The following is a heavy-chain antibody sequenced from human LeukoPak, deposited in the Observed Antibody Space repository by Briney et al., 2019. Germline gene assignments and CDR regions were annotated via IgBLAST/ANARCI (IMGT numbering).Heavy chain of an antibody. CDR3: AEGLAGGVPNRINNFDY. D-gene: IGHD2-8*02. J-gene: IGHJ4*02. CDR2: INHSGST. Sequence: SETLSLTCAVYGGSFSGYYWSWIRQPPGKGLEWIGEINHSGSTNYNPSLKSRVTISVDTSKNQFSLKLSSVTSADTAVYYCAEGLAGGVPNRINNFDYWGQGTLVTVSS. V-gene: IGHV4-34*01. CDR1: GGSFSGYY.